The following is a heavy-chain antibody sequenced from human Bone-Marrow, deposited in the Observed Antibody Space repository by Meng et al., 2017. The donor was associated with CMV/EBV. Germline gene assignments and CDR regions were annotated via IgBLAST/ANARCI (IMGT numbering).Heavy chain of an antibody. Sequence: SETLSLTCTVSDYSISSGYYWGWVRQPPGKGLEWIGCIYHSGSTYYNPSLKSRVTISVDTSKNQFTLKLSSVTAADTAVYYCARDTVVVPAANSGYYYYYGMDVWGQGTTVTVSS. CDR1: DYSISSGYY. V-gene: IGHV4-38-2*02. CDR3: ARDTVVVPAANSGYYYYYGMDV. J-gene: IGHJ6*02. D-gene: IGHD2-2*01. CDR2: IYHSGST.